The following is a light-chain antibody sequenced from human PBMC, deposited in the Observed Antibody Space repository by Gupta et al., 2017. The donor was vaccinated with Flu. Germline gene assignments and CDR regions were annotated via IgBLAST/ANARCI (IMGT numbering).Light chain of an antibody. V-gene: IGLV1-40*01. Sequence: VTISCTGTSTDVGGGDDVHWYQQHPGTAPKLLIYGDNNRPSGVPDRFSGSKSGTTASLTITGLQAEDEADYYCQSYKSTQSLVLFGGGTKLSVL. CDR3: QSYKSTQSLVL. J-gene: IGLJ2*01. CDR2: GDN. CDR1: STDVGGGDD.